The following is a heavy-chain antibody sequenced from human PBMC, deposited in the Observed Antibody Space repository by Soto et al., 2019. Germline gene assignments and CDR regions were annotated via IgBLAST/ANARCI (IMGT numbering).Heavy chain of an antibody. CDR2: ISAHNGNT. CDR3: ARGRYGDY. J-gene: IGHJ4*02. Sequence: QVHLVQSGAEVKKPGASVKVSCKGSGYTFTSYGITWVRQAPGQGLEWMGWISAHNGNTDYAQRPHGRGTVTTDPSTSTAYMELRSLRSDDTAVYYCARGRYGDYWGQGALVTVSS. D-gene: IGHD1-1*01. V-gene: IGHV1-18*01. CDR1: GYTFTSYG.